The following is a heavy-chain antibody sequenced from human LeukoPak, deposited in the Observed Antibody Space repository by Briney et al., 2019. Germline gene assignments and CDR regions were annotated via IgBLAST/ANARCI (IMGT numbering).Heavy chain of an antibody. V-gene: IGHV4-34*01. CDR3: ARHGAMLAVAGGYYYMDV. CDR1: GGSFSGYY. J-gene: IGHJ6*03. CDR2: INHSGST. Sequence: PSETLSLTCAVYGGSFSGYYWSWIRQPPGKGLEWIGEINHSGSTNYNPSLKSRVTISVDTSKNQFSLKLSSVTSADTAVYYCARHGAMLAVAGGYYYMDVWGKGTTVTISS. D-gene: IGHD6-19*01.